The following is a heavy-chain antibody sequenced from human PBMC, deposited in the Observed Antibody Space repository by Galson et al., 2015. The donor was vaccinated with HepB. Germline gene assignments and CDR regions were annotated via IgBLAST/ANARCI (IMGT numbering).Heavy chain of an antibody. CDR2: IKQDGSEK. CDR3: ARGASGNSDYFDY. Sequence: SLRLSCAASGFTFSSYWMSWVRQAPGKGLEWVANIKQDGSEKYYVDSVKGRFTISRDNAKNSLYLQMNSLRAEDTAVYYCARGASGNSDYFDYWGQGTLVTVSS. CDR1: GFTFSSYW. D-gene: IGHD4-23*01. V-gene: IGHV3-7*03. J-gene: IGHJ4*02.